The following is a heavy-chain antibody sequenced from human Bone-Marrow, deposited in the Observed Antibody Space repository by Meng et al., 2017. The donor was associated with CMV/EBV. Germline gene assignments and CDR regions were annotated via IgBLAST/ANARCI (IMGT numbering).Heavy chain of an antibody. Sequence: GESLKISCAASGFTFSSYWMSWVRQAPGKGLEWVANIKQDGSEKYYVDSVKGRFTISRDNAKNSLYLQMNSLRAEDTAVYYCARGPRGVVYYYYYGMDVWGQGTTVTVSS. CDR1: GFTFSSYW. D-gene: IGHD2-15*01. J-gene: IGHJ6*02. CDR3: ARGPRGVVYYYYYGMDV. V-gene: IGHV3-7*04. CDR2: IKQDGSEK.